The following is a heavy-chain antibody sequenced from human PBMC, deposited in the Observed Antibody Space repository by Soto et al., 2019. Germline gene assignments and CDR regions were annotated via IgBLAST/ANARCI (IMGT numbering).Heavy chain of an antibody. Sequence: SETLSLTCTVSCGSISSGGYSWSWIRQPPGKGLEWIGYIYHSGSTYYNPSLKSRVTISVDRSKNQFSLKLSSVTAADTAVYYCARVPYYYYGMDVWGQGTTVTVSS. V-gene: IGHV4-30-2*01. CDR2: IYHSGST. CDR1: CGSISSGGYS. CDR3: ARVPYYYYGMDV. J-gene: IGHJ6*02.